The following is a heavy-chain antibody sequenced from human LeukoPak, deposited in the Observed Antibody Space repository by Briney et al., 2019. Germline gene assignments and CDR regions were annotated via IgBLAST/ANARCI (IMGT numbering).Heavy chain of an antibody. CDR2: IIPIFGTA. V-gene: IGHV1-69*13. CDR3: ARAGSSSQSTFDY. J-gene: IGHJ4*02. Sequence: ASVKVPCKASGGTFSSYAISWVRQAPGQGLEWMGGIIPIFGTANYAQKFQGRVTITADESTSTAYMELSSLRSEDTAVYYCARAGSSSQSTFDYWGQGTPVTVSS. D-gene: IGHD6-13*01. CDR1: GGTFSSYA.